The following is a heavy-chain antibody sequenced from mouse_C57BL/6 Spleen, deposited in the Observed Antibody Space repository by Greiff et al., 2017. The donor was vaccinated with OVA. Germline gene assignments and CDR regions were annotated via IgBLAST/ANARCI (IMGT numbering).Heavy chain of an antibody. CDR3: ARPYYYGSSSFAY. D-gene: IGHD1-1*01. CDR1: GYSITSGYY. J-gene: IGHJ3*01. CDR2: ISYDGSN. Sequence: EVKLQESGPGLVKPSQSLSLTCSVTGYSITSGYYWNWIRQFPGNKLEWMGYISYDGSNNYNPSLKNRISITRDTSKNQFFLKLNSVTTEDTATYYGARPYYYGSSSFAYWGQGTLVTVSA. V-gene: IGHV3-6*01.